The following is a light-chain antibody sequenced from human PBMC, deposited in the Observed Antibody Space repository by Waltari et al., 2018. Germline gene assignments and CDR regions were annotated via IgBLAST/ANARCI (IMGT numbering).Light chain of an antibody. CDR1: QYIGTS. V-gene: IGKV1D-8*01. CDR2: AAS. J-gene: IGKJ2*01. Sequence: VISMTQSPSFLSASTGDRVTLTCRVTQYIGTSLAWYQQKPGKAPDLLIYAASTLQSGVPSRFSGSRSGTDFTLSISSLQSEDFATYYCQHYYTFPYTFGQGTKLEIK. CDR3: QHYYTFPYT.